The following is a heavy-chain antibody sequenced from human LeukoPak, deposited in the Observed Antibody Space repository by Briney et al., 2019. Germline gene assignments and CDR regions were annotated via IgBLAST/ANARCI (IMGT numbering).Heavy chain of an antibody. J-gene: IGHJ4*02. Sequence: GGSLRLSCAASGFTFSNYWRRWVRQAPGKGLEWVANIKQDGSVKYYVDSVRGRFTISRDNAKNSVYLQMNSLRAGDTAVYYCARIGYSSSCLDYWGQGTLVTVSS. CDR1: GFTFSNYW. D-gene: IGHD6-19*01. CDR2: IKQDGSVK. V-gene: IGHV3-7*01. CDR3: ARIGYSSSCLDY.